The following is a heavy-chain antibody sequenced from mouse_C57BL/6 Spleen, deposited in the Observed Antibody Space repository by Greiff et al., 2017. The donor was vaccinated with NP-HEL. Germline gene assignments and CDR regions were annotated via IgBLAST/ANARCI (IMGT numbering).Heavy chain of an antibody. CDR1: GYAFSSSW. J-gene: IGHJ1*03. D-gene: IGHD2-4*01. CDR3: ADYYEYDGGADLYFDG. Sequence: VQLQQSGPELVKPGASVKISCKASGYAFSSSWMNWVKQRPGKGLEWIGRIYPGDGDTNYNGKFKGKATLTADKSSSTAYMQLSSLTSEDSAVYFCADYYEYDGGADLYFDGWGTGTTVTVSS. CDR2: IYPGDGDT. V-gene: IGHV1-82*01.